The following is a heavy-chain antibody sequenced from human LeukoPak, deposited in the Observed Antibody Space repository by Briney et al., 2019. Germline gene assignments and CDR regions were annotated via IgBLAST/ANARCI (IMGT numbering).Heavy chain of an antibody. J-gene: IGHJ6*02. V-gene: IGHV3-15*01. Sequence: GGSLRLSCAASGFTFSNAWMSWVRQAPGQGLEWIGRIKSKTDGETTEYAAPVKGRFTISRDDSKNTLYLQMNSLKTEDTAVYYRTTLRLALAYGVDVWGQGPRSPSP. D-gene: IGHD5/OR15-5a*01. CDR1: GFTFSNAW. CDR2: IKSKTDGETT. CDR3: TTLRLALAYGVDV.